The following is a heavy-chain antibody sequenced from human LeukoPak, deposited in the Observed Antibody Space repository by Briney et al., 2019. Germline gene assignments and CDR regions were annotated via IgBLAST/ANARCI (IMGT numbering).Heavy chain of an antibody. V-gene: IGHV3-73*01. J-gene: IGHJ6*02. CDR3: TRGSQSDDYYGMDV. CDR1: GFTFSGSA. Sequence: GGSLRLSCAASGFTFSGSAMHWVRQASGKGLEWVGRIRSKTKTYATAYAASVKGRFTISRDDSKNTAYLQMNSLKTEDTAVYYCTRGSQSDDYYGMDVWGQGTTVTVSS. CDR2: IRSKTKTYAT.